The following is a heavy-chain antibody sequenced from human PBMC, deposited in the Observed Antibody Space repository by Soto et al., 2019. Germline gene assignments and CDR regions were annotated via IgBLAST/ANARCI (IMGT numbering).Heavy chain of an antibody. V-gene: IGHV3-21*06. CDR1: GFTFSSYS. D-gene: IGHD6-19*01. J-gene: IGHJ1*01. CDR3: ERSREGEYQMQNRKDSRYSSGWYVSGFQH. CDR2: ISTSSSYI. Sequence: EVQLVESGGGLVKPGGSLRLSCAASGFTFSSYSMNWVRQAPGKGLEWVSSISTSSSYIYYADSVKGRFTISRDNAKNSLYLKMNSRRAENTVVYYGERSREGEYQMQNRKDSRYSSGWYVSGFQHRGQGILVTVS.